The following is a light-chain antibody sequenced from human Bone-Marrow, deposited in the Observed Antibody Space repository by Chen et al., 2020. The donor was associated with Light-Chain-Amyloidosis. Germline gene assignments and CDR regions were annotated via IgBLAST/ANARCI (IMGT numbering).Light chain of an antibody. Sequence: QSALTQPASVSGSPGQSITISCTGTVTDVGSYNLASWYQQYPGKAPKLLIYDNTNRPSGVSHRFSASRSGITASLRISGMQAEDGAVYCCCSYEGTTWLFAGGTYLTVL. CDR1: VTDVGSYNL. CDR3: CSYEGTTWL. J-gene: IGLJ3*02. CDR2: DNT. V-gene: IGLV2-23*01.